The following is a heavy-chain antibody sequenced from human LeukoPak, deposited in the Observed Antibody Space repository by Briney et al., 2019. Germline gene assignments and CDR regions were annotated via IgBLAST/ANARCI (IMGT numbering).Heavy chain of an antibody. D-gene: IGHD1-7*01. CDR2: ISSSGSTI. V-gene: IGHV3-11*01. CDR1: GFTFSDYY. Sequence: GGSPRLSCAASGFTFSDYYMSWIRQAPGKGLEWVSYISSSGSTIYYADSVKGRFTISRDNAKNSLYLQMNSLGAEDTAVYYCARDNNWNYNYYWGQGTLVTVSS. J-gene: IGHJ4*02. CDR3: ARDNNWNYNYY.